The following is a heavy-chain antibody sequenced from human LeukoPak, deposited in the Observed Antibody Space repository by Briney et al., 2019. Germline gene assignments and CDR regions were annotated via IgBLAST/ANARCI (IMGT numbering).Heavy chain of an antibody. V-gene: IGHV4-59*08. J-gene: IGHJ2*01. CDR2: IYYSGST. CDR1: GGSISHYF. Sequence: SETLSLTCTVSGGSISHYFWSWIRQPPGKPLEWIGYIYYSGSTNYNPSHKSRLTISVDTSKDQFSLKLSSVTAADTAVYYCAKTVAGYWYFDLWGRGTLVTVSS. D-gene: IGHD6-19*01. CDR3: AKTVAGYWYFDL.